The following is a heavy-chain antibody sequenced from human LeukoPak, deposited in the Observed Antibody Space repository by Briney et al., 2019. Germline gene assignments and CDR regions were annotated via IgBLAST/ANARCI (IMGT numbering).Heavy chain of an antibody. CDR3: AKDVGKWESLHFFDY. Sequence: GGSLRLSCLTSGFTLSTNAMSWVRQAPGKGLEWISGISGSGASTYYADSVKGRFTISRDDSRNTLYRQMNSLRGDDTAVYYCAKDVGKWESLHFFDYWGQGTLVTVSS. CDR1: GFTLSTNA. V-gene: IGHV3-23*01. CDR2: ISGSGAST. D-gene: IGHD1-26*01. J-gene: IGHJ4*02.